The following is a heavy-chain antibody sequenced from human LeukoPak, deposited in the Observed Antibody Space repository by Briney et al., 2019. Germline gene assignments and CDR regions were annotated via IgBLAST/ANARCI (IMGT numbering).Heavy chain of an antibody. CDR1: GYTLTSNV. CDR3: ARARGGPVDY. J-gene: IGHJ4*02. CDR2: VSPYNVST. D-gene: IGHD2-15*01. V-gene: IGHV1-18*01. Sequence: ASVKVSCKASGYTLTSNVISWVGQAPGQGLEWMGWVSPYNVSTNYAQRLQGRVTMTTDTSTSTAFMELRGHRSDVTAVYYCARARGGPVDYWGQGTLVTVSS.